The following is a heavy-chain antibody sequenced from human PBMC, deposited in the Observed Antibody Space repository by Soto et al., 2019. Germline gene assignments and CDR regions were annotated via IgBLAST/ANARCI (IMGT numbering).Heavy chain of an antibody. CDR1: GAAISRLTCY. V-gene: IGHV4-39*01. CDR3: ASRSDDLKYYFIS. J-gene: IGHJ4*02. D-gene: IGHD1-1*01. CDR2: IYSSGYT. Sequence: TLSLTCCVSGAAISRLTCYWGWARQPPGRGLEWIGSIYSSGYTYYSPSLNSRVTISIDTSKNQFSLTLSSVTDADAGVYYCASRSDDLKYYFISWGLAPLVPV.